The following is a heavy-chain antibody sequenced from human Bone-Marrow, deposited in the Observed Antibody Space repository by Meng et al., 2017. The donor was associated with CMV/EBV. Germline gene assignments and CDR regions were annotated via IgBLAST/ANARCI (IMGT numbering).Heavy chain of an antibody. CDR2: MNPNSGNT. CDR3: ARGLSSYAYYYYGMDV. CDR1: GYTFTSYD. Sequence: ASVKVSCKASGYTFTSYDINWVRQATGQGLEWMGWMNPNSGNTGYAQKFQGRVTMTRNTSISTAYMELSSLRSEDTAVYYCARGLSSYAYYYYGMDVWGQGTTVTVSS. J-gene: IGHJ6*02. V-gene: IGHV1-8*01. D-gene: IGHD2/OR15-2a*01.